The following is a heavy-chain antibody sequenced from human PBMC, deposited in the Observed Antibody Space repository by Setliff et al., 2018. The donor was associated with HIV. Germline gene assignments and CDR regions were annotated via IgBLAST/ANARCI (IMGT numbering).Heavy chain of an antibody. Sequence: SETLSLTCAVYGESFSGYYWSWIRQPPGKGLEWIGEINHSGSTKDNPSLKSRVTISVDTSKKQFSLKLSSVTAADTAVYYCARLLRGAFDIWGQGTLVTVSS. CDR2: INHSGST. CDR3: ARLLRGAFDI. D-gene: IGHD3-9*01. CDR1: GESFSGYY. V-gene: IGHV4-34*01. J-gene: IGHJ4*02.